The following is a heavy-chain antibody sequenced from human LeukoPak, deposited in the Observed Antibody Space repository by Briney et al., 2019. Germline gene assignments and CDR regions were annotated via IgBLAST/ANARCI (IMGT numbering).Heavy chain of an antibody. CDR2: INSDGSST. J-gene: IGHJ4*02. CDR3: ATFGGWYTDDY. Sequence: GGSLRLSCAASGFTFSSYWMHWVRQAPGKGLVWVSRINSDGSSTSYADSVKGRFTISRDNAKNTLYLQMNSLRAEDTAVYYCATFGGWYTDDYWGQGTLVTVSS. V-gene: IGHV3-74*01. CDR1: GFTFSSYW. D-gene: IGHD6-19*01.